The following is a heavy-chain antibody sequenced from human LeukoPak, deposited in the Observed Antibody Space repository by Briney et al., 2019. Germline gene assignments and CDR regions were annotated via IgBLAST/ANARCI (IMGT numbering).Heavy chain of an antibody. CDR2: ISGSGGST. Sequence: PGGSLRLSCAASGFTFSSYAMGWVRQAPGKGLEWVSAISGSGGSTYYADSVKGRFTISRDNSKNTLYLQMNSLRAEDTAVYYCAKDMGQNSAIVVVPAAEENFDYWGQGTLVTVSS. CDR3: AKDMGQNSAIVVVPAAEENFDY. CDR1: GFTFSSYA. J-gene: IGHJ4*02. D-gene: IGHD2-2*01. V-gene: IGHV3-23*01.